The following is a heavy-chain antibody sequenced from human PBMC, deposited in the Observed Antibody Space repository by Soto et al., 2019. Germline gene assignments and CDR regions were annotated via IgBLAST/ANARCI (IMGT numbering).Heavy chain of an antibody. Sequence: SETLSLTCAVYGGSFSGYYWSWIRQPPGKGLEWIGEINHSGSTNYNPSLKSRVTISVDTSKNQFSLKLSFVSAAVTAVYYFARGIFRLRFLEWPNWFDPWGQGTLVTVSS. CDR3: ARGIFRLRFLEWPNWFDP. V-gene: IGHV4-34*01. CDR2: INHSGST. J-gene: IGHJ5*02. D-gene: IGHD3-3*01. CDR1: GGSFSGYY.